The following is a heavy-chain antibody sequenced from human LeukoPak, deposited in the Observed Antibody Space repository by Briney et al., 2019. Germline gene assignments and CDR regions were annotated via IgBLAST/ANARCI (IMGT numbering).Heavy chain of an antibody. CDR3: VRDSSILVDSMWYDALDF. CDR1: GFTFNNYW. CDR2: IKADETKK. V-gene: IGHV3-7*05. Sequence: GGSLRLSSAASGFTFNNYWMAWVRQAPGKALEWVANIKADETKKNYLDSVNGRFIISRDNAKNSVYLQMNRLRAEDTAVYYCVRDSSILVDSMWYDALDFWGQGTMVTVSS. D-gene: IGHD6-13*01. J-gene: IGHJ3*01.